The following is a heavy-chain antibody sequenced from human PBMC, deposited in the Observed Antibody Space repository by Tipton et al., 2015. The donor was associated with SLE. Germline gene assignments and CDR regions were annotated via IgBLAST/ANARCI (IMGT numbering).Heavy chain of an antibody. Sequence: SLRLSCAASGFTFSTYAMHWVRQAPGKGLEWGSVIRYDGTNEYYADSVRGRFIISRDNSKNTLYLQMNSLRDEDTAVYYCAKDRWAVSAQYCFDYWGQGTLVTVSS. CDR2: IRYDGTNE. D-gene: IGHD4-23*01. J-gene: IGHJ4*02. V-gene: IGHV3-30*02. CDR1: GFTFSTYA. CDR3: AKDRWAVSAQYCFDY.